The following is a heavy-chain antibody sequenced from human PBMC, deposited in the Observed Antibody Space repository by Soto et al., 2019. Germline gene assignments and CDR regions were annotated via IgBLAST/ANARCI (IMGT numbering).Heavy chain of an antibody. CDR2: ISYDGSNK. Sequence: GGSLRLSCAASGFTFSSYAMHWVRQAPGKGLEWVAVISYDGSNKYYADSVKGRFTISRDNSKNTLYLQMNSLRAEDTAVYYCARDAVAAAGHYYYGMDVWGQGTTVTVSS. V-gene: IGHV3-30-3*01. CDR3: ARDAVAAAGHYYYGMDV. CDR1: GFTFSSYA. D-gene: IGHD6-13*01. J-gene: IGHJ6*02.